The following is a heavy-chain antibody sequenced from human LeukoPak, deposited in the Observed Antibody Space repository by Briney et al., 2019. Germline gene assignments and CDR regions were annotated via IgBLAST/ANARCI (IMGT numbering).Heavy chain of an antibody. J-gene: IGHJ4*02. D-gene: IGHD3-22*01. CDR2: IKSKTDGGTT. CDR3: TTSTYYYDSSGYWRDY. CDR1: GFTFINAW. V-gene: IGHV3-15*01. Sequence: GGSLRLSCAASGFTFINAWMSWVGQAPGKGLDWVGRIKSKTDGGTTDYAAPVKGRFTISRDDSKNTLYLQMNSLKTEDTAVYYCTTSTYYYDSSGYWRDYWGQGTLVTVSS.